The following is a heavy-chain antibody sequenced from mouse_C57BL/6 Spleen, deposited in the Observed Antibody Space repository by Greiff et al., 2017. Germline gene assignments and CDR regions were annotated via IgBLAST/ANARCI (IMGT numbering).Heavy chain of an antibody. CDR2: ISSGSSTI. J-gene: IGHJ4*01. Sequence: VQLQQSGGGLVKPGGSLKLSCAASGFTFSDYGMHWVRQAPEKGLEWVAYISSGSSTIYSADTVKGRFTISRDNAKNTLFLQLTSLRSEDTAMYYCARDSNYGRYARDDWGQGTSVTVSS. D-gene: IGHD2-5*01. CDR1: GFTFSDYG. CDR3: ARDSNYGRYARDD. V-gene: IGHV5-17*01.